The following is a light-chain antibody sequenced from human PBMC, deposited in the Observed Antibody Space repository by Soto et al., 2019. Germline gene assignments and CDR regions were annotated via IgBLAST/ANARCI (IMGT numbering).Light chain of an antibody. CDR2: SNN. V-gene: IGLV1-44*01. J-gene: IGLJ1*01. Sequence: QSVLTQPPSASGTPGQRVTISCSGSSSNIGSNTVNWYQQLPGTAPKLLIYSNNQRPSGVPDRFSGSKSGTSASLAISGLQYEDESDYYCAAWDDSLNGRVFGTGTQLTVL. CDR3: AAWDDSLNGRV. CDR1: SSNIGSNT.